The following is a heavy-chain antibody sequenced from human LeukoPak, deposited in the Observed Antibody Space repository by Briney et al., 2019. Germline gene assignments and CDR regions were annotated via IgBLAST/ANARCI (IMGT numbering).Heavy chain of an antibody. V-gene: IGHV4-39*07. J-gene: IGHJ4*02. Sequence: SETLSLTCTVSGGSISSSSYYWGWIRQPPGKGLEWIGSIYYSGSTYYNPSLKSRVTITVDTSKNQFSLKLSSVTAADTAVYYCARDIYDSSGYHDWGQGTLVTVSS. CDR2: IYYSGST. D-gene: IGHD3-22*01. CDR1: GGSISSSSYY. CDR3: ARDIYDSSGYHD.